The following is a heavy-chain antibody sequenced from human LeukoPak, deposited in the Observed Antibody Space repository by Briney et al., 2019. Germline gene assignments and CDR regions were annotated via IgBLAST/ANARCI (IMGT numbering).Heavy chain of an antibody. Sequence: SETLSLTCAVSGGSISSSSYYWGWIRQPPGKGLEWIGSIYYSGSTYYNPSLKSRVTISVDTSKNQFSLKLSSVTAADTAVYYCARGSPGTPDYWGQGTLVTVSS. J-gene: IGHJ4*02. CDR1: GGSISSSSYY. D-gene: IGHD1/OR15-1a*01. V-gene: IGHV4-39*07. CDR3: ARGSPGTPDY. CDR2: IYYSGST.